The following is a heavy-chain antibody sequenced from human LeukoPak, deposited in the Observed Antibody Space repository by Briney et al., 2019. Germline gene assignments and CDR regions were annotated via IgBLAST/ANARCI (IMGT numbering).Heavy chain of an antibody. Sequence: SETLSLTCTVSGGSISSSSYYWGWIRQPPGKGLEWIGSIYYSGSTYYNPSLKSRVTISVDTSKNQFSLKLSSVTAADTAVYYCARVSGPTPRPTRHRHGVFDYWGQGTLVTVSS. D-gene: IGHD2-2*01. CDR2: IYYSGST. CDR3: ARVSGPTPRPTRHRHGVFDY. CDR1: GGSISSSSYY. V-gene: IGHV4-39*07. J-gene: IGHJ4*02.